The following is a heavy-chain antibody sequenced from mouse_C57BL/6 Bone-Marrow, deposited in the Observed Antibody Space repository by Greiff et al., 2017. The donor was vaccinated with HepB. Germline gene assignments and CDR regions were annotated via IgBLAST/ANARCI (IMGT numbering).Heavy chain of an antibody. CDR1: GYAFSSSW. V-gene: IGHV1-82*01. Sequence: VQLQQSGPELAKPGASVKISCKASGYAFSSSWMNWVKQRPGKGLEWIGRIYPGGGDTNYNGKFKGKATLTADKSSSTAYMQLSSLTYEDSAVYYCARGAYYDAGYMDYWGQGTTLTVSS. CDR2: IYPGGGDT. J-gene: IGHJ2*01. D-gene: IGHD2-4*01. CDR3: ARGAYYDAGYMDY.